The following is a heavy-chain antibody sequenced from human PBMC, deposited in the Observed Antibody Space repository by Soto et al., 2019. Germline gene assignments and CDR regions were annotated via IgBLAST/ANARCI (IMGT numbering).Heavy chain of an antibody. V-gene: IGHV3-23*01. CDR3: ARVVVAATVGLGAFDI. D-gene: IGHD2-15*01. J-gene: IGHJ3*02. CDR2: ISGSGGST. Sequence: PGGPLRLSCPASGFTFSSYAMSGVRQPPGKGLKWVSAISGSGGSTYYADSVKGRFTISRDNSKNTLYLQMNSLRAEDTAVYYCARVVVAATVGLGAFDIWGQGTMVTVSS. CDR1: GFTFSSYA.